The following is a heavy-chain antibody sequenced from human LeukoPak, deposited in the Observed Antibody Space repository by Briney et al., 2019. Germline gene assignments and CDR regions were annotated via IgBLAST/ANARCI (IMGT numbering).Heavy chain of an antibody. D-gene: IGHD6-6*01. CDR3: ARGHRLLSSSSRWFDP. CDR2: INHSGST. CDR1: GGSFSGYY. J-gene: IGHJ5*02. V-gene: IGHV4-34*01. Sequence: PSETLSLTCAVYGGSFSGYYWSWIRQPPGKGLEWIGEINHSGSTNYNPSLKSRVTISVDTSKNQFSLKLSSVTAADTAVYYCARGHRLLSSSSRWFDPWGQGTLVTVSS.